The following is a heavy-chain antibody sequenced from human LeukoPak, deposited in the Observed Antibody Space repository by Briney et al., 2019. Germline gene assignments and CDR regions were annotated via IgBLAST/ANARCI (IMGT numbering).Heavy chain of an antibody. J-gene: IGHJ5*02. CDR1: GFTFSTYA. CDR3: AKSGVPAAMSWFDP. D-gene: IGHD2-2*01. Sequence: GGSLRLSCAASGFTFSTYAMSWVRQAPGRGLEWVSTISGSGGSTYYADSVKGRFAISRDSSKNTLYLQMNSLRAEDTAVYYCAKSGVPAAMSWFDPWGQGTLVTVSS. V-gene: IGHV3-23*01. CDR2: ISGSGGST.